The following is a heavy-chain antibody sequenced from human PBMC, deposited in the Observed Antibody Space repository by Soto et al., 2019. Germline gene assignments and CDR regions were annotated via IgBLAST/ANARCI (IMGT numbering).Heavy chain of an antibody. D-gene: IGHD6-13*01. V-gene: IGHV3-48*01. CDR3: ARDMDSSSGYSGYYYYGMDV. J-gene: IGHJ6*02. CDR1: GFTFSSYS. Sequence: EVQLVESGGGLVQPGGSLRLSCAASGFTFSSYSMNWVRQAPGKGLEWVSYISSSSSTIYYADSVKGRFTISRDNAKNSLYLQMNSLRAEDTAVYYCARDMDSSSGYSGYYYYGMDVWGQGTTVTVSS. CDR2: ISSSSSTI.